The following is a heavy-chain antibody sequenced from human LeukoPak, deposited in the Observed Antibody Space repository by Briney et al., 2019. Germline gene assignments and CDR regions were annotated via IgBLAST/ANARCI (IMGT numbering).Heavy chain of an antibody. CDR3: AKDGTSVATAGSHFDY. CDR1: GFTFSSYG. V-gene: IGHV3-30*18. J-gene: IGHJ4*02. Sequence: GGSLPLSCAASGFTFSSYGMQWVRQAPGKGLEWVAVISYDGSNKYYADSVKGRFTVSRDNSKNTLHLQMNSLRAEDTAVYYCAKDGTSVATAGSHFDYWGQGTLVTASS. D-gene: IGHD6-13*01. CDR2: ISYDGSNK.